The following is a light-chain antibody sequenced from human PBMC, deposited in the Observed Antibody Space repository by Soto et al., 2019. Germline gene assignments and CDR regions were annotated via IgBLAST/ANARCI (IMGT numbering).Light chain of an antibody. V-gene: IGLV2-14*01. J-gene: IGLJ1*01. Sequence: QSVLTQPASVSGSPGQSITISCTGTSSDVGGYNYVSWYQQHPGKAPKLMIYEVGNRPSGVSNRFSGSKSGNTASLTISGLQAEDEADYYCSSYTSSTTLYVFGTGTKVHRP. CDR3: SSYTSSTTLYV. CDR2: EVG. CDR1: SSDVGGYNY.